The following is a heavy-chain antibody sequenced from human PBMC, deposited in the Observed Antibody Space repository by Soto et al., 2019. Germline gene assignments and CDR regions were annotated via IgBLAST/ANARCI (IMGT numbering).Heavy chain of an antibody. CDR2: FDPEDGET. J-gene: IGHJ4*02. D-gene: IGHD3-9*01. CDR1: GYTLTEVS. V-gene: IGHV1-24*01. Sequence: ASVKVSCKVSGYTLTEVSMHWVRQAPGKGLEWMGGFDPEDGETIYAQKFQGRVTMTEDTSTDTAYMELSSLRSEDTAVYYCATLGYYDILSGYWVTPGKYYFDYWGQGTLVTVSS. CDR3: ATLGYYDILSGYWVTPGKYYFDY.